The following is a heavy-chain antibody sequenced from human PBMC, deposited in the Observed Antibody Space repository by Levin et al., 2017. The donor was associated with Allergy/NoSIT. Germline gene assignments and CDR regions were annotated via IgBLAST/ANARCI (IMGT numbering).Heavy chain of an antibody. CDR3: ATVEGLFCSGVSCSYSFHY. J-gene: IGHJ4*02. D-gene: IGHD3-9*01. CDR2: IHRSGDT. Sequence: PGGSLRLSCAVSGGSISTDNWWSWIRQPPGKGLEWIGEIHRSGDTNHNPSLRSRVTMSVDKSKNPFSLKLSSVTAADTAVYYCATVEGLFCSGVSCSYSFHYWGQGALVTVSS. V-gene: IGHV4-4*02. CDR1: GGSISTDNW.